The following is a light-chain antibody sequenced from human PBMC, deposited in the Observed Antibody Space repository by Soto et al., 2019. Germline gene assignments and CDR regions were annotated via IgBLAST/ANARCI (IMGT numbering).Light chain of an antibody. CDR1: TSNIGSDT. J-gene: IGLJ2*01. Sequence: QSALTQPPSASGTPGQRVTISCSGSTSNIGSDTVNWYQQLPGTAPKLLIYRNTQRLSGVPDRFSGSKSGASASLAISGLQSEDEADYYCASWDDSLDVVVFGGGTKLTVL. CDR3: ASWDDSLDVVV. CDR2: RNT. V-gene: IGLV1-44*01.